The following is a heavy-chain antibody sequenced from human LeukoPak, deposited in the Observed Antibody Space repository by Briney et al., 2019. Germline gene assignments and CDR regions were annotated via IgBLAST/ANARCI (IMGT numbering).Heavy chain of an antibody. CDR2: IWYDGSNK. V-gene: IGHV3-33*01. CDR1: GFTFSSYG. Sequence: GGSLRLSCAASGFTFSSYGMHWVRQAPGKGLEWVAVIWYDGSNKYYAGSVKGRFTISRDNSKNTLYLQMNSLRAEDTAVYYCARGGYSSGWYGSNWGQGTLVTVSS. CDR3: ARGGYSSGWYGSN. J-gene: IGHJ4*02. D-gene: IGHD6-19*01.